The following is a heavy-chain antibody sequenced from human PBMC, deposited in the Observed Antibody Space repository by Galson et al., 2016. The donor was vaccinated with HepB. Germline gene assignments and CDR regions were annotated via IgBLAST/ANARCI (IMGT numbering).Heavy chain of an antibody. D-gene: IGHD3-10*01. Sequence: SVKVSCKASGFTFTAYGISWVRQAPGQGLEWMGWINAYNGNTNYAQSFQGRVTMTTDTSTGTAYMELWNLRSDDTAMYYCARSPSMIRGVILDSWGQGTLVTVSS. CDR1: GFTFTAYG. V-gene: IGHV1-18*01. CDR2: INAYNGNT. CDR3: ARSPSMIRGVILDS. J-gene: IGHJ4*02.